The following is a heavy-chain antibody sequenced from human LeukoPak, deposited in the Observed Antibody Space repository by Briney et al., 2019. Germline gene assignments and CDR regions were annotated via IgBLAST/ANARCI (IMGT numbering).Heavy chain of an antibody. V-gene: IGHV1-46*01. CDR3: ARVLRGSYFSFFDI. Sequence: ASVKVSCKASGYTFTSYYMHWVRQAPGQGLEWMGIINPSGGSTSYAQKLQGRVTMTTDTSTSTAYMELRSLRSDDTAVYYCARVLRGSYFSFFDIWGQGTMVTVSS. CDR2: INPSGGST. CDR1: GYTFTSYY. D-gene: IGHD1-26*01. J-gene: IGHJ3*02.